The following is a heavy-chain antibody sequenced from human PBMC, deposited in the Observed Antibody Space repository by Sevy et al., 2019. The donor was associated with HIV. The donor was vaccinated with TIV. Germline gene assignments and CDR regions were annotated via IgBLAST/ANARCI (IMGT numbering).Heavy chain of an antibody. CDR1: GGSISSGDYS. Sequence: SETLSLTCAVSGGSISSGDYSWSWIRQPPGKGLECIGYIYHSGSAYYNPSLKSRVTISVDRSKNQFSLKMSSVTAADTAVYYCAREKVDSSGYHNWFDPWGQGTLVTVSS. D-gene: IGHD3-22*01. V-gene: IGHV4-30-2*01. CDR2: IYHSGSA. J-gene: IGHJ5*02. CDR3: AREKVDSSGYHNWFDP.